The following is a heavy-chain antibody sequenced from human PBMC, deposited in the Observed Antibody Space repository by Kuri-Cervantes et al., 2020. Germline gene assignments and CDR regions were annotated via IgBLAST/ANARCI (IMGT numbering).Heavy chain of an antibody. CDR1: GFTFNNYA. V-gene: IGHV3-9*01. Sequence: GGSLRLSCAASGFTFNNYAMHWVRQAPGKGLERVSGISWNSGSIGYSDSVKGRFTISRDNAKNSLYLQMNSLRDEDTAVYYCARDPWLLLPYGMDVWGQGTTVTVSS. CDR2: ISWNSGSI. CDR3: ARDPWLLLPYGMDV. J-gene: IGHJ6*02. D-gene: IGHD3-22*01.